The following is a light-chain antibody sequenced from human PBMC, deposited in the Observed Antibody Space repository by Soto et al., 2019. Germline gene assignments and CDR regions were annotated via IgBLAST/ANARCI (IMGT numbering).Light chain of an antibody. CDR2: NAS. CDR3: HQYNTWPPRFT. Sequence: EIVMTQSPATLSLSPGETATLSCRASQSVTTKLAWYQQRPGQTPRLLIYNASTRATAVPARFSGGGSVTEFSLTISSLQSDDFGVYYCHQYNTWPPRFTFGPGTKVDIK. J-gene: IGKJ3*01. V-gene: IGKV3-15*01. CDR1: QSVTTK.